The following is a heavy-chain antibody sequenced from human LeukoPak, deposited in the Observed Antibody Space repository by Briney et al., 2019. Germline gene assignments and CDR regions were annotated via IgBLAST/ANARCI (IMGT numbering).Heavy chain of an antibody. J-gene: IGHJ4*02. CDR2: ISYDGSNK. Sequence: GGSLRLSCAASGFTFSSYAMHWVRQAPGKGLEWVAVISYDGSNKYYADSVKGRFTISRDNSKNTLYLQMNSLRAEDTAVYYCARVRDDYSNYGGFDYWGQGTLVTVSS. V-gene: IGHV3-30*04. CDR3: ARVRDDYSNYGGFDY. CDR1: GFTFSSYA. D-gene: IGHD4-11*01.